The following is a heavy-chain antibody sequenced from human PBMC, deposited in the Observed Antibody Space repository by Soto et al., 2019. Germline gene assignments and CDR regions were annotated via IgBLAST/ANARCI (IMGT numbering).Heavy chain of an antibody. CDR3: AADRSGSYYGPLNWFDP. J-gene: IGHJ5*02. V-gene: IGHV1-58*02. CDR1: GYTFTNYA. CDR2: IVVGSGNT. D-gene: IGHD3-10*01. Sequence: GASVKVSCKASGYTFTNYAIHWVRQAPGQRLEWIGWIVVGSGNTNYAQKFQERVTITRDMSTSTAYMELSSLRSEDTAVYYCAADRSGSYYGPLNWFDPWGQGTRVTVSS.